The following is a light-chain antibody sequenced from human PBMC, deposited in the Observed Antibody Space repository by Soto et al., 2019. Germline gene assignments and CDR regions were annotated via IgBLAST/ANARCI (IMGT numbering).Light chain of an antibody. V-gene: IGLV2-14*01. J-gene: IGLJ2*01. Sequence: QSALTQPASVSGSPGQSITISCTGTSSYVGGYNYVSWYQQHPGKAPKLMIYDVSNRPSGVSNRFSGSKSGNTASLTISGIQAEDEADYYCSSYTSSSTYVVFGGGTKVTVL. CDR1: SSYVGGYNY. CDR2: DVS. CDR3: SSYTSSSTYVV.